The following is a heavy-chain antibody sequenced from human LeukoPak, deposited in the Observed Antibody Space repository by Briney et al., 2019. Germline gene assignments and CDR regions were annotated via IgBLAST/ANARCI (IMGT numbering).Heavy chain of an antibody. CDR3: ARHRLPRVYYDSSGYYHAAFDI. CDR1: GYTFTSYG. V-gene: IGHV1-18*01. CDR2: ISAYNGNT. Sequence: ASVKVSCKASGYTFTSYGISWVRQAPGQGLEWMGWISAYNGNTNYAQKLQGRVTMTTDTSTSTAYMELRSLRSDDTAVYYCARHRLPRVYYDSSGYYHAAFDIWGQGTMVTVSS. J-gene: IGHJ3*02. D-gene: IGHD3-22*01.